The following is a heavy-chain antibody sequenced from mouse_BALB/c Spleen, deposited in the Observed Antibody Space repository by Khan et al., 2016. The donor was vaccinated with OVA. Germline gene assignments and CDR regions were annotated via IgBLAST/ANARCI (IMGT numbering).Heavy chain of an antibody. CDR3: ARGNYYGYYFDY. J-gene: IGHJ2*01. V-gene: IGHV3-2*02. Sequence: VQLKELGPGLVKPSQSLSLTCTVTGYSITSGYAWNWIRQFPGNKLEWMGYISYSGVTSYTPSLKSRLSITRDTSKNQFFLQLNSVTTADTATYYCARGNYYGYYFDYWGQGTTLTVSS. CDR1: GYSITSGYA. CDR2: ISYSGVT. D-gene: IGHD1-1*01.